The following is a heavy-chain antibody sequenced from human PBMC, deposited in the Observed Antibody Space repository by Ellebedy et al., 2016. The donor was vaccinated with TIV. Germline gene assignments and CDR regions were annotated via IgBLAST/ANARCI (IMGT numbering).Heavy chain of an antibody. Sequence: GESLKISCAGSGFTFSFYWMSWVRQAPGKGPEWVANINKDVSEKFYVDSVKGRFTNSRDNTKNPLYLQMNSLRAEDTAVYYCASPPGVVALWGQGTLVTVSS. CDR2: INKDVSEK. J-gene: IGHJ4*02. D-gene: IGHD3-10*01. CDR3: ASPPGVVAL. CDR1: GFTFSFYW. V-gene: IGHV3-7*03.